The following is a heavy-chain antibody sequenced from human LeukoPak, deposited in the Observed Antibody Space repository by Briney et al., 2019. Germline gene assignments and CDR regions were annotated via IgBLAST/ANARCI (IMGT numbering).Heavy chain of an antibody. V-gene: IGHV4-59*01. CDR1: GGSISSYY. CDR3: VREVVAASGWFDP. Sequence: SETLSLTCTVSGGSISSYYWSWIRQPPGKGLEWIGYIYYSGSTNYNPSLKSRVTISVDTSKNQFSLKLSSVTAADTAVYYCVREVVAASGWFDPWGQGTLVTVSS. J-gene: IGHJ5*02. D-gene: IGHD2-15*01. CDR2: IYYSGST.